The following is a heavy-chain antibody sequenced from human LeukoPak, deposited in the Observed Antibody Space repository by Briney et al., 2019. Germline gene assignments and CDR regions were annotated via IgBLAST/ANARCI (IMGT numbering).Heavy chain of an antibody. CDR1: GFTFSNAW. Sequence: GGSLRLSCAASGFTFSNAWMSWVRQAPGKGLERVGRIKSKTDGGTTDYAAPVKGRFTISRDDSKNTLYLQMNSLKTEDTAVYYCTITIFGVAPLYYYMDVWGKGTTVTVSS. CDR2: IKSKTDGGTT. D-gene: IGHD3-3*01. V-gene: IGHV3-15*01. J-gene: IGHJ6*03. CDR3: TITIFGVAPLYYYMDV.